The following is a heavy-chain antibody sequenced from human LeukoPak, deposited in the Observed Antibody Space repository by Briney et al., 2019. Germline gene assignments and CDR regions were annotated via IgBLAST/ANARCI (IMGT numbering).Heavy chain of an antibody. D-gene: IGHD3-10*01. CDR2: ISGSGGST. Sequence: GGSLRLSCAASGFTFSSYAMSWVRQAPGKGLEWVSAISGSGGSTYYADSVKGRFTISRDNSKNSLYLQMNSLRTEATALYYCAKDQPYGSGSYIDPWGQGTLVTVSS. CDR3: AKDQPYGSGSYIDP. J-gene: IGHJ5*02. V-gene: IGHV3-23*01. CDR1: GFTFSSYA.